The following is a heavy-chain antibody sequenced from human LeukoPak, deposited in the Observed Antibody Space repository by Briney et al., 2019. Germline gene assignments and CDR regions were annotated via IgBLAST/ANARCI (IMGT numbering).Heavy chain of an antibody. CDR3: ARAWGAATLPGP. D-gene: IGHD2-15*01. V-gene: IGHV1-46*01. Sequence: ASVKVSCKASGYTFTSYYMHWVRQAPGQGLEWMGIINPSGGSTSHAQKFRGRVTMTRDTSTSTVYMELSSLRSEDTAVYYCARAWGAATLPGPWGQGALVTVSS. J-gene: IGHJ5*02. CDR1: GYTFTSYY. CDR2: INPSGGST.